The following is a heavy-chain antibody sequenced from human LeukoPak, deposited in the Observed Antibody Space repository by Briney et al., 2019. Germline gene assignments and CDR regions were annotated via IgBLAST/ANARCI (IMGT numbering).Heavy chain of an antibody. J-gene: IGHJ4*02. V-gene: IGHV3-20*04. CDR2: INWNGGST. D-gene: IGHD3-22*01. CDR3: PTPYYYDSSGYYVY. Sequence: PGGSLRLSCAASGFTFDDYGMSWVRQAPGKGLEWVSGINWNGGSTGYADSVKGRFTISRDNAKNSLYLQMNSLRAEDTALYYCPTPYYYDSSGYYVYWGQGTLVTVSS. CDR1: GFTFDDYG.